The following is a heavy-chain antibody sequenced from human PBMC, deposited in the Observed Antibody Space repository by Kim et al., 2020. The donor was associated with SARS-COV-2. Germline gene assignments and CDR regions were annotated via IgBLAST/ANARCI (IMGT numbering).Heavy chain of an antibody. D-gene: IGHD5-12*01. Sequence: STTTYADSVKGRFTVSRDNAKNTLYLQMNSLRAEDTAVYYCARSSGYVNYWGQGALVTVSS. V-gene: IGHV3-74*01. CDR3: ARSSGYVNY. CDR2: STT. J-gene: IGHJ4*02.